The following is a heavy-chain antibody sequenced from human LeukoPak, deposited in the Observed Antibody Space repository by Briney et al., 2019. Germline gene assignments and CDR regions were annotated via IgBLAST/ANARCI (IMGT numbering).Heavy chain of an antibody. CDR2: IKQDGSAK. Sequence: PGGSLRLSCAASGFTFSSYWMNWVRQAPGKGLEWVANIKQDGSAKYYVDSVKGRFTISRDNSKNTLYLQLNSLRVEDTVVYYCAKNRGAGSHYYYHMNVWGKGTTVTVSS. V-gene: IGHV3-7*03. J-gene: IGHJ6*03. CDR1: GFTFSSYW. D-gene: IGHD1-26*01. CDR3: AKNRGAGSHYYYHMNV.